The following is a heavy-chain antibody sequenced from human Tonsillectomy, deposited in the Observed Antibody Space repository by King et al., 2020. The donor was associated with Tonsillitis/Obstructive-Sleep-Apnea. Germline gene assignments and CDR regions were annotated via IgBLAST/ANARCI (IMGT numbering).Heavy chain of an antibody. V-gene: IGHV3-49*04. D-gene: IGHD7-27*01. Sequence: VQLVESGGGLVQPGRSLRLSCTASGFTFGDYAMNWVRQAPGKGLEWVGFIRRKVYGGTTEYAASVKGRFTISRDDSKSIAYLQMNSLKTEDTAVYYCTLTGDRYYYFDLWGRGTLVTVSS. J-gene: IGHJ2*01. CDR2: IRRKVYGGTT. CDR1: GFTFGDYA. CDR3: TLTGDRYYYFDL.